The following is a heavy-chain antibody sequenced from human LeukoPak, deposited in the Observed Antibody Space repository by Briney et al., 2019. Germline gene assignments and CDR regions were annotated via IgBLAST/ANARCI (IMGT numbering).Heavy chain of an antibody. J-gene: IGHJ6*02. Sequence: GESLKISCKGSGYSFTSYWIGWVRQMPGKGLEWMGIIYPGDSDTRYSPSFQGQVTISADKSISTAYLQWSSLKASDTAMYYCARFSSSTSWGNYYYYGMDVWGQGTTVTVSS. D-gene: IGHD2-2*01. CDR1: GYSFTSYW. V-gene: IGHV5-51*01. CDR3: ARFSSSTSWGNYYYYGMDV. CDR2: IYPGDSDT.